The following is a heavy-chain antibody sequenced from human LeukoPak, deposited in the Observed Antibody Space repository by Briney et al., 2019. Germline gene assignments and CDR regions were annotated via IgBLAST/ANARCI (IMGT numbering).Heavy chain of an antibody. CDR2: IYYSGNT. CDR3: ARDRADYGDKYYFDC. V-gene: IGHV4-59*01. J-gene: IGHJ4*02. CDR1: GGSISSYN. Sequence: SETLSLTCTVSGGSISSYNWSWVRQTPGEGLEWIGYIYYSGNTNYNPSLKSRVTISVDPSKNQFSLKLSSVTAADTAVYYCARDRADYGDKYYFDCWGQGTLVTVSS. D-gene: IGHD4-17*01.